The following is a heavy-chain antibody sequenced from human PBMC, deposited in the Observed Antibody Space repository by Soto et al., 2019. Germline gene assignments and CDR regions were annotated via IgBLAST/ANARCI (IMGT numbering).Heavy chain of an antibody. D-gene: IGHD4-4*01. J-gene: IGHJ6*02. CDR2: VIPIFGTA. V-gene: IGHV1-69*06. Sequence: QVQLVQSGAEVKKPGSSVKVSCKASGGNFSSYAISWVRQAPGQGLEWMGGVIPIFGTAKYAQKFQGRVTITADKSTSTAYMELSSLRPEDTAVYYCARALDYSNYEGSYYYGMDVWGQGTTVTVSS. CDR3: ARALDYSNYEGSYYYGMDV. CDR1: GGNFSSYA.